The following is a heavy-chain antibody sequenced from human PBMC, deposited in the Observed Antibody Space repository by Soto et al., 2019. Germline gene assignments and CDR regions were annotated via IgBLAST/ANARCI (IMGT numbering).Heavy chain of an antibody. Sequence: QVQLVQSGAEVKKPGASVKVSCKASGYTFTSYGISWVRQAPGQGLEWMGWISAYNGNTNYAQKLQGRVTMTTDTSTSTAYMELRSLRSDDTAVYYCARDYDYYDSSVIIARCDYWGQGTLVTVSS. CDR1: GYTFTSYG. CDR3: ARDYDYYDSSVIIARCDY. D-gene: IGHD3-22*01. V-gene: IGHV1-18*01. J-gene: IGHJ4*02. CDR2: ISAYNGNT.